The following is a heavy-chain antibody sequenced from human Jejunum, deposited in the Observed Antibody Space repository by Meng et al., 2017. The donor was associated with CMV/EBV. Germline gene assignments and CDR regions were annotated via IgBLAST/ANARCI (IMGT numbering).Heavy chain of an antibody. J-gene: IGHJ4*02. Sequence: NASRFIFFDYYMHWLRQAHGQGLEWMGWIRLDNGATNYAQRFQGRVTLTRDTSITTAYMGLSWLTSDDTAVYFCARDSAIAAGTYFDYWGQGSLVTVSS. V-gene: IGHV1-2*02. CDR1: RFIFFDYY. D-gene: IGHD6-13*01. CDR3: ARDSAIAAGTYFDY. CDR2: IRLDNGAT.